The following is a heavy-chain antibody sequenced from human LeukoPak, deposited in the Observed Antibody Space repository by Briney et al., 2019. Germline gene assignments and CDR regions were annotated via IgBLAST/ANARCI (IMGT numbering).Heavy chain of an antibody. CDR3: ARVSEYSGYDPSKYFDY. CDR2: INSDGSST. Sequence: GGSLRLSCAASGFTFSSYWMHWVRQAPGKGLVWVSRINSDGSSTSYADSVKGRFTISRDNAKNTLYLQMNSLRAEDTAVYYCARVSEYSGYDPSKYFDYWGQGTLVTVSS. D-gene: IGHD5-12*01. J-gene: IGHJ4*02. V-gene: IGHV3-74*01. CDR1: GFTFSSYW.